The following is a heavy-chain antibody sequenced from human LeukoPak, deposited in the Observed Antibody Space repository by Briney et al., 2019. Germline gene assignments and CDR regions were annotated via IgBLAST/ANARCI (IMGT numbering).Heavy chain of an antibody. V-gene: IGHV1-8*03. CDR3: ARGPRGSGS. D-gene: IGHD3-10*01. CDR1: GYTFTSYD. CDR2: MNPRSGNT. Sequence: ASVKVSCKASGYTFTSYDINWVRQATGLGLEWMGWMNPRSGNTGYAQKFQGRVTITRDTSASTVYMELSSLRSEDTAVYYCARGPRGSGSWGQGTLVTVSS. J-gene: IGHJ4*02.